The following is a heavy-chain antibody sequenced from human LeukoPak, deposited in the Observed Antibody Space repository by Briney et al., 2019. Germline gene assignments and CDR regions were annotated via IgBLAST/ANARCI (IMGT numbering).Heavy chain of an antibody. V-gene: IGHV1-2*02. D-gene: IGHD3-10*01. J-gene: IGHJ3*02. CDR1: GYTFTGYY. Sequence: ASVKVSCKASGYTFTGYYMHWVRQAPGQGLEWMGWINPNSGGTNYAQKFQGRVTMTRDKSVRTAYMELSRLTSDDTAVYYCARNIWFGESADAFDIWGQGTMVTVSS. CDR2: INPNSGGT. CDR3: ARNIWFGESADAFDI.